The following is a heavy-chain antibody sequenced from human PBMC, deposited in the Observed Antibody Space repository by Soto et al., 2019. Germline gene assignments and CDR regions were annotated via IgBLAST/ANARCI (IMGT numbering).Heavy chain of an antibody. CDR2: ISGSGDTT. CDR3: AKSQSYCRGGSCYA. Sequence: GGSLRLSCAASGFTFSSYAMSWVRQAPGKGLEWVSVISGSGDTTYYADSVKGRFTISRDNSKNTLSLQMNSLRAEDTAFYYCAKSQSYCRGGSCYAWGQGTLVTVSS. D-gene: IGHD2-15*01. V-gene: IGHV3-23*01. CDR1: GFTFSSYA. J-gene: IGHJ5*02.